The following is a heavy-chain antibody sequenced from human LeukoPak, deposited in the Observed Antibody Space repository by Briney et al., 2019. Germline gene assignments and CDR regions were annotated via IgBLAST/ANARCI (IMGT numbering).Heavy chain of an antibody. CDR2: ITMSGSVI. J-gene: IGHJ4*02. CDR1: GFTFRDYY. CDR3: AKDYDSSGYYYDY. V-gene: IGHV3-11*01. D-gene: IGHD3-22*01. Sequence: GGSLRLSCAASGFTFRDYYMSWIRQAPGKGLEWISYITMSGSVIQYSASVKGRFTTSRDNAKNSVYLQMNSLRVEDTAVYYCAKDYDSSGYYYDYWGQGTLVTVSS.